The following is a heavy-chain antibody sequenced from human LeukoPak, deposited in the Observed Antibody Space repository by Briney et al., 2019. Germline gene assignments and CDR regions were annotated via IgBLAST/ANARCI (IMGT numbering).Heavy chain of an antibody. D-gene: IGHD5-18*01. Sequence: SETLSLTCDVSGYSISSGYYWGWIRQPPGKGLEWIGSVFHSGSTYYNPSLGSRVTISLDTSKNQFSLQLSSVAAADTAVYYCAGPDTAMNYWGQGTLVTVSS. V-gene: IGHV4-38-2*01. CDR2: VFHSGST. CDR1: GYSISSGYY. CDR3: AGPDTAMNY. J-gene: IGHJ4*02.